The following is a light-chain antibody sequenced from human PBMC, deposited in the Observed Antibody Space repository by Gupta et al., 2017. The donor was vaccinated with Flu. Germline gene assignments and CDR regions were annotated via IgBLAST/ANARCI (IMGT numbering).Light chain of an antibody. CDR2: GAV. CDR1: QSVSSNY. V-gene: IGKV3-20*01. CDR3: QQYGSSPRT. J-gene: IGKJ1*01. Sequence: ERATLSCRASQSVSSNYLAWYQHQPCQAPSLLIYGAVSTATGIPDRFSGSGSGTDFTLTISRLEPEDFAVYYCQQYGSSPRTFGPGTKVEIK.